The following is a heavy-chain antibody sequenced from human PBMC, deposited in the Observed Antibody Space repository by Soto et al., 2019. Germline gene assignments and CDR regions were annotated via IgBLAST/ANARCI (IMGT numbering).Heavy chain of an antibody. CDR1: GGTFTYYG. Sequence: QVQLVQSGAEVKRPGSSVKLSCKASGGTFTYYGISWVRQAPGQGLDWMGGIIPIIGPATYAQKFQGRVTITADQSTSTADMELSSLGSEDTAVYYCARDLGTTIAGPPRRETYGGLDPWGQGTLVTVSS. CDR2: IIPIIGPA. J-gene: IGHJ5*02. CDR3: ARDLGTTIAGPPRRETYGGLDP. V-gene: IGHV1-69*01. D-gene: IGHD3-22*01.